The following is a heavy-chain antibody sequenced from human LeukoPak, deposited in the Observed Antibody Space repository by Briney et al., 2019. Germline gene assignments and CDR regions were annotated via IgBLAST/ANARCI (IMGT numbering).Heavy chain of an antibody. D-gene: IGHD3-22*01. CDR3: ARDLGDTDSSGYYWAY. Sequence: SETLSLTCTVSGGSITTYYWTWIRQPPGKGLEWIGYVYHTGGTNYNPSLKSRATISVDMSKNQFSLKLNSVIAADTAVYYCARDLGDTDSSGYYWAYWGQGTLVTVSS. J-gene: IGHJ4*02. V-gene: IGHV4-59*12. CDR1: GGSITTYY. CDR2: VYHTGGT.